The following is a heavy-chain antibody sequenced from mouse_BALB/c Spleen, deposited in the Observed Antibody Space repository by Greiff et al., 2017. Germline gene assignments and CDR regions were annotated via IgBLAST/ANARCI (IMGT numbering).Heavy chain of an antibody. D-gene: IGHD2-4*01. V-gene: IGHV1-87*01. Sequence: VQLQQFGAELARPGASVKLSCKASGYTFTSYWMQWVKQRPGQGLEWIGAIYPGDGDTRYTQKFKGKATLTVDKSSSTAYMQLSSPTSEDSAVYYCARFDYDAWFAYWGQGTLVTVSA. CDR2: IYPGDGDT. CDR1: GYTFTSYW. J-gene: IGHJ3*01. CDR3: ARFDYDAWFAY.